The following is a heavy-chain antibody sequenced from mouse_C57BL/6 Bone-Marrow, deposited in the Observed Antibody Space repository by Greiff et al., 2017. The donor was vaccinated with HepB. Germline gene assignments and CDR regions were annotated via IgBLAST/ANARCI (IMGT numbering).Heavy chain of an antibody. CDR2: IYPRSGNT. J-gene: IGHJ3*01. Sequence: VQLQQSGAELARPGASVKLSCKASGYTFTSYGISWVKQRTGKGLEWIGEIYPRSGNTYYNEKFKSKATLTADKSSSTAYMELSSLTSEDSAVYFFSRFDYDDEAWFGYWDRGTRVTVSA. D-gene: IGHD2-4*01. V-gene: IGHV1-81*01. CDR1: GYTFTSYG. CDR3: SRFDYDDEAWFGY.